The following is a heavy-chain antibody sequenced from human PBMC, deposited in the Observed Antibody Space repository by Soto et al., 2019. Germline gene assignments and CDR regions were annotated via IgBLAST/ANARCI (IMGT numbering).Heavy chain of an antibody. Sequence: QVQLVQSGAGVKKPGASVKVSCKASGYSFSNYGISWVRQAPGQGLEWMGWISPYSGNTKSALILQGRVTMTTDTSASTAYTELRCLRSDYTAVLYCAIDWSYPSGGSDYWCQGTLVTVSS. D-gene: IGHD6-25*01. V-gene: IGHV1-18*01. CDR1: GYSFSNYG. J-gene: IGHJ4*02. CDR2: ISPYSGNT. CDR3: AIDWSYPSGGSDY.